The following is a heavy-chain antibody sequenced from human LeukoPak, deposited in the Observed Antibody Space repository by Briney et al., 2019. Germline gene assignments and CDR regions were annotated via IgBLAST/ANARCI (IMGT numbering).Heavy chain of an antibody. V-gene: IGHV1-3*01. J-gene: IGHJ4*02. Sequence: GASVKVSCKASGYTFTSYAMHWVRQAPGQRLEWMGWINAGNGNTKYSQKFQGRVTITRDTSASTAYMELSSLRSGDTAVYYCARHYSGYNFGCDYWGQGTLVTVSS. CDR2: INAGNGNT. CDR1: GYTFTSYA. D-gene: IGHD5-12*01. CDR3: ARHYSGYNFGCDY.